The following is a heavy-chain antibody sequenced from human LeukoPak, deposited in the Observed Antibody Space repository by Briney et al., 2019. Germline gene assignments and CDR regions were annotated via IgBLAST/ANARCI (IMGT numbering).Heavy chain of an antibody. Sequence: GGSLRLSCAASGFTFSSYAMHWVRQAPGKGLEWVAVISYDGSNKYYADSVKGRFTISRDNSKNTLYLQMNSLRAEDTAVYYCARGSGSYSFDYWGQGTPVTVSS. J-gene: IGHJ4*02. D-gene: IGHD1-26*01. CDR1: GFTFSSYA. V-gene: IGHV3-30-3*01. CDR3: ARGSGSYSFDY. CDR2: ISYDGSNK.